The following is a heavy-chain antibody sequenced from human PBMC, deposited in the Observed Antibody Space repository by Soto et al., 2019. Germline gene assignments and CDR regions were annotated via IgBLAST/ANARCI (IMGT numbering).Heavy chain of an antibody. V-gene: IGHV4-34*01. CDR2: IKHSGST. CDR1: GGSFSGYY. Sequence: SETLSLTCAVYGGSFSGYYWSWIRQPPGKGLEWIGEIKHSGSTNYNPSLKSRVTISVDTSKNQFSLKLSSVTAADTAVYYCARGSRWFDPWGQATLVTVSS. CDR3: ARGSRWFDP. J-gene: IGHJ5*02.